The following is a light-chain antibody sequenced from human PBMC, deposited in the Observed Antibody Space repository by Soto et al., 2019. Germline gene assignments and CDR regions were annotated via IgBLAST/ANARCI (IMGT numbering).Light chain of an antibody. CDR1: QSVAGSS. CDR2: AAS. V-gene: IGKV3-20*01. CDR3: QQYGSSHLT. J-gene: IGKJ4*01. Sequence: EIMLTQSPGTLSLSPGDRATLSCRASQSVAGSSLAWYQQKPAQAPRLLIYAASNRATGIPARFSGSGSGTDFSLIINGLEPLDFAVYFCQQYGSSHLTFGGGTKVDIK.